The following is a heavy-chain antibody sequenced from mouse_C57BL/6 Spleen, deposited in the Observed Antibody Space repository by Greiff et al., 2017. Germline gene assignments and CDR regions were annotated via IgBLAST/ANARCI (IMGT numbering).Heavy chain of an antibody. V-gene: IGHV14-4*01. CDR2: IDPENGDT. D-gene: IGHD4-1*01. CDR3: TRKSNWDGFAY. Sequence: EVQLQQSGAELVRPGASVKLSCTASGFNIKDDYMHWVKQRPEQGLEWIGWIDPENGDTEYASKFQGKATITADTSSNTAYLQLSSLTSEDTAVYYCTRKSNWDGFAYWGQGTLVTVSA. CDR1: GFNIKDDY. J-gene: IGHJ3*01.